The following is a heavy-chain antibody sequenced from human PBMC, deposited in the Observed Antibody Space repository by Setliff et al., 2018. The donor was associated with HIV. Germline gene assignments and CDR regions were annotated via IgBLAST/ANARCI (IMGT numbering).Heavy chain of an antibody. Sequence: SETLSLTCTVSGDSISTDYWTWIRQPPGKGLEWIGYIYNSASTSYNPSLKSRVTISVDTSKNQFSLKLSSVTAADTAVYYCARAAGTFNWFDPWGQGTLVTVSS. V-gene: IGHV4-59*12. J-gene: IGHJ5*02. CDR1: GDSISTDY. CDR2: IYNSAST. D-gene: IGHD1-1*01. CDR3: ARAAGTFNWFDP.